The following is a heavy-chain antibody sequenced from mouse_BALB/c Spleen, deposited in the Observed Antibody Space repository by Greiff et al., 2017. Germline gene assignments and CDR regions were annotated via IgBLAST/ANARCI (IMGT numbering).Heavy chain of an antibody. CDR2: ISSGGSYT. J-gene: IGHJ4*01. V-gene: IGHV5-6*02. CDR3: ARRKGGDYYAMDY. Sequence: EVMLVESGGDLVKPGGSLKLSCAASGFTFSSYGMSWVRQTPDKRLAWVATISSGGSYTYYPDSVKGRFTISRDNAKNTLYLQMSSLKSEDTAMYYCARRKGGDYYAMDYWGQGTSVTVSS. CDR1: GFTFSSYG.